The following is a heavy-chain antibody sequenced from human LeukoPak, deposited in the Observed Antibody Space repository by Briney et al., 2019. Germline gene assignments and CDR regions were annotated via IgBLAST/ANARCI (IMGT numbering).Heavy chain of an antibody. D-gene: IGHD4-17*01. Sequence: GGSRRLSCAASGFTFSSYSMNWVRQAPGKGLEWVSSISSSNSYIYYADSVKGRFTISRDNAKNSLYLQMNSLRAEDTAVYYCARHDYGDYSLFDYWGQGTLVTVSS. CDR3: ARHDYGDYSLFDY. J-gene: IGHJ4*02. V-gene: IGHV3-21*01. CDR1: GFTFSSYS. CDR2: ISSSNSYI.